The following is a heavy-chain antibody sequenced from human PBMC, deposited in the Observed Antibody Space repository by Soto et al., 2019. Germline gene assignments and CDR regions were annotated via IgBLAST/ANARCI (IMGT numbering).Heavy chain of an antibody. CDR1: GFTFNDYW. V-gene: IGHV3-7*03. CDR3: ARDLRGGYNSFDY. Sequence: PGGSLRLSCAASGFTFNDYWMTWVRQAPGQGLEWVANINRDGDEENYVHSVKGRFTISRDNAKNSLSLHLSSLRADDTAVYYCARDLRGGYNSFDYWGQGALVTVSS. D-gene: IGHD5-12*01. CDR2: INRDGDEE. J-gene: IGHJ4*02.